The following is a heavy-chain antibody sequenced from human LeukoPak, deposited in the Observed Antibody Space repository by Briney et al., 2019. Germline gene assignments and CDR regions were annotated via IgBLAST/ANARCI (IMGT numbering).Heavy chain of an antibody. V-gene: IGHV4-59*01. J-gene: IGHJ5*02. CDR3: ARQSRGFDP. CDR1: GGSISSYY. CDR2: IYYSGNT. Sequence: PSETLSLTCTVSGGSISSYYWSWIRQSPGKGLEWIGYIYYSGNTNYNPSLKSRVTISVDTSKNQFSLNLSSVTPADTAVYYCARQSRGFDPWGQGTLVTVSS.